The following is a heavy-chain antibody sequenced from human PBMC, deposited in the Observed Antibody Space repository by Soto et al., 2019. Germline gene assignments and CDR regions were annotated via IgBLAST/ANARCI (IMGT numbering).Heavy chain of an antibody. V-gene: IGHV4-31*03. J-gene: IGHJ3*02. CDR2: IYYSGST. D-gene: IGHD4-17*01. CDR1: GGSISSGVYY. Sequence: QVQLQESGPGLVKPSQTLSLTCTVSGGSISSGVYYWSWFRQHPGKGLEWIGYIYYSGSTYYNPSLMSRVTISVDTSKNQFSLKLSSVTDADTAVYYCARDNYRGDRRQDAFDIWGQGTMVTVSS. CDR3: ARDNYRGDRRQDAFDI.